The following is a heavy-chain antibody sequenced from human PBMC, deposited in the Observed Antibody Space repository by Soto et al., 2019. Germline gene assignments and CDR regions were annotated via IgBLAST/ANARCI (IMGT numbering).Heavy chain of an antibody. J-gene: IGHJ3*02. CDR3: AKKKMLLNGFDI. D-gene: IGHD2-15*01. Sequence: EVQLLESGGGLVQPAGSLRLSCAGSGFTFSNYAMSWDRQAPGKGLEWVSAITPSGGSTFYADSVKGRVTTSRDNSKNTLYLQMNSLRVEDTAVYYCAKKKMLLNGFDIWGQGTMVTVSS. CDR1: GFTFSNYA. CDR2: ITPSGGST. V-gene: IGHV3-23*01.